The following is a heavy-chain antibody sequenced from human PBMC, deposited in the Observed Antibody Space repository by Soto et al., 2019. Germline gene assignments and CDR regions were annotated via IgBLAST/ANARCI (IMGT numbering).Heavy chain of an antibody. J-gene: IGHJ5*02. CDR1: GGSIISTDYY. V-gene: IGHV4-39*01. CDR3: VRPSRIAAGLDP. D-gene: IGHD6-25*01. CDR2: IYYSGRT. Sequence: QLRLQESGPGLVRPSETLSLTCNVSGGSIISTDYYWGWIRQTPRKGLEWIASIYYSGRTFYNSSLKSRVTMSLDTSKNQFSLKLKSVTAADTAVYFCVRPSRIAAGLDPWGPGTLVTVSS.